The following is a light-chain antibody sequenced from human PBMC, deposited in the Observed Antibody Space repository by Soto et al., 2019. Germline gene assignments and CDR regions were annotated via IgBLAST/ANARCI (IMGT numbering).Light chain of an antibody. CDR3: ERHSTGAWT. CDR2: GAS. V-gene: IGKV3-15*01. CDR1: KSVSSIY. Sequence: DTRSCRVSKSVSSIYLAWYQQKPGQAPRLLIYGASTRATGIPARFSGCGPGRAFTLSMRSRQSYYFALSNYERHSTGAWTFGRGTKVDIK. J-gene: IGKJ1*01.